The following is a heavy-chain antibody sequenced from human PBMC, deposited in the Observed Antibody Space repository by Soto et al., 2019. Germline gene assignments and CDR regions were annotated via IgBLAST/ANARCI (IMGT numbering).Heavy chain of an antibody. CDR2: IYYSGST. J-gene: IGHJ3*02. D-gene: IGHD2-15*01. CDR1: GGSISSISYD. CDR3: ARLIDFLGYCSAGSCSPDAFDI. Sequence: PSEPLSLTFTVSGGSISSISYDWGWIRKPPGKWMEWIGSIYYSGSTYYNSSLTSRVTISVDTSKNQFSLKLSSVTAADTAVYYCARLIDFLGYCSAGSCSPDAFDIWGQGTMVT. V-gene: IGHV4-39*01.